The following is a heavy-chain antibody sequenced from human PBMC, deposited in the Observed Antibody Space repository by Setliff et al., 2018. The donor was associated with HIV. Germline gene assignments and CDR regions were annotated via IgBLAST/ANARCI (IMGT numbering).Heavy chain of an antibody. V-gene: IGHV3-30*03. CDR3: ARGGRCCGGPYYYYYMDV. CDR1: GFTFSSYG. J-gene: IGHJ6*03. Sequence: PGGSLRLSCAASGFTFSSYGMHWVRQAPGKGLEWVAVISFDGSNKYYADSVKGRFTISRDNSKNTLYLQMNSLRAEDTAVYYCARGGRCCGGPYYYYYMDVWGKGTTVTVSS. CDR2: ISFDGSNK.